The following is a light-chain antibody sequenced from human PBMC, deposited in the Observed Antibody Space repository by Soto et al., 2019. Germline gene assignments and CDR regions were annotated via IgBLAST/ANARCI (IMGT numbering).Light chain of an antibody. Sequence: EIVMTQSPVTLSVSPGERATLSCRASQSVSSNLAWYQQKPGQAPSLLIYGASTRATGIPARFSGSGSGTEFTLTISSLQSEDFAVYYCQQYGSSGTFGQGTKVDI. CDR3: QQYGSSGT. CDR2: GAS. J-gene: IGKJ1*01. V-gene: IGKV3-15*01. CDR1: QSVSSN.